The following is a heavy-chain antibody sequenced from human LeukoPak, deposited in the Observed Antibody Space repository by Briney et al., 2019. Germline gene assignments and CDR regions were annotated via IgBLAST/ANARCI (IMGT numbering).Heavy chain of an antibody. D-gene: IGHD3-3*01. CDR1: GGTFSSYA. Sequence: SVKVSCKASGGTFSSYAISWVRQAPGQGLEWMGGIIPIFGTANYAQKFQGRVTITTDESTSTAYMELSSLRSDDTAVYYCARDPVRFLEWLSYNWFDPWGQGTLVTVSS. CDR2: IIPIFGTA. V-gene: IGHV1-69*05. CDR3: ARDPVRFLEWLSYNWFDP. J-gene: IGHJ5*02.